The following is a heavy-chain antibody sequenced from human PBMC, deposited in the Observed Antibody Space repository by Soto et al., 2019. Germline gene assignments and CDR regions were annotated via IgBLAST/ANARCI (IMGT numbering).Heavy chain of an antibody. J-gene: IGHJ4*02. Sequence: VGSLRLSCAASGFTFSTYWMSWARQAPGKGLEWVAHINQDGSTNYHVDSVKGRFTISRDNARNSLYLQMNSLRAEDTAVYYCARDMSGSLDYWAPGTLVTVSS. D-gene: IGHD3-10*01. CDR3: ARDMSGSLDY. V-gene: IGHV3-7*01. CDR2: INQDGSTN. CDR1: GFTFSTYW.